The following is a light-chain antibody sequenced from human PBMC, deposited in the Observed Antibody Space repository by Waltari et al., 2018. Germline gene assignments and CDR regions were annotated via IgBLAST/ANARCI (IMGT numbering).Light chain of an antibody. Sequence: QSALTQPAPVSASPGQSLTLPCTGTSRYIGTYNFLSWYQHHPGKVPNVLIYEVTNRPSGVSNRFSGSKSGYTASLTISGLQAEDEADYYCCSYAGDALWVFGGGTKLTVL. J-gene: IGLJ3*02. V-gene: IGLV2-23*02. CDR1: SRYIGTYNF. CDR2: EVT. CDR3: CSYAGDALWV.